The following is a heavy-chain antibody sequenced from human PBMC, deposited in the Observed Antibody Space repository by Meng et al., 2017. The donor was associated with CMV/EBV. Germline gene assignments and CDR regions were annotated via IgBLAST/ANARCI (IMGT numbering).Heavy chain of an antibody. J-gene: IGHJ4*02. D-gene: IGHD4-17*01. Sequence: EVQLVESGGGLVKPXGSLRLSCAASGFTFSNAWMSWVRQAPGKGLEWVGRIKSKTDGGTTDYAAPVKGRFTISRDDSKNTLYLQMNSLKTEDTAVYYCTTGYYGAPWDYWGKGTLVTVSS. CDR3: TTGYYGAPWDY. CDR2: IKSKTDGGTT. V-gene: IGHV3-15*01. CDR1: GFTFSNAW.